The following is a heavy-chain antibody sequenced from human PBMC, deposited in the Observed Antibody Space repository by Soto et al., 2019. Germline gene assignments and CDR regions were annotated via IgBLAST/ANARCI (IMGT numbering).Heavy chain of an antibody. CDR3: ARDPSEGRVGNWFES. CDR2: ISSSTSYV. D-gene: IGHD2-2*01. CDR1: GFTFSRYG. V-gene: IGHV3-21*01. Sequence: GGFLRLSCAASGFTFSRYGMNWVRQAPGKGLEWVSSISSSTSYVYYADSVKGRFSVSRDNAKKILYLEMYALRTEDTAVYYCARDPSEGRVGNWFESWGQGTLVTVSS. J-gene: IGHJ5*01.